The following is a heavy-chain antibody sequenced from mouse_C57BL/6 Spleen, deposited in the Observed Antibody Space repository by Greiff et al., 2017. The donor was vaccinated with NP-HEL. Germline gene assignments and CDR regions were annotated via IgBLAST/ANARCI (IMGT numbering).Heavy chain of an antibody. V-gene: IGHV1-72*01. J-gene: IGHJ2*01. Sequence: QVHLQQPGAELVKPGASVKLSCKASGYTFTSYWMHWVKQRPGRGLEWIGRIDPNSGGTKYNEKFKSKATLTVDKPSSTAYMQLSSLTSEDSAVYYCASWATVVATGGYFDYWGQGTTLTVSS. CDR2: IDPNSGGT. CDR1: GYTFTSYW. CDR3: ASWATVVATGGYFDY. D-gene: IGHD1-1*01.